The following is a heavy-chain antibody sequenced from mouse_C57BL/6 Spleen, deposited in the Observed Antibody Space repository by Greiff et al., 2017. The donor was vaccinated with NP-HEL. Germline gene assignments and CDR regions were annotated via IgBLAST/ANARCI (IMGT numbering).Heavy chain of an antibody. D-gene: IGHD2-2*01. Sequence: VQLQQSGAELVRPGASVKLSCKASGYTFTDYYINWVKQRPGQGLEWIARIYPGSGNTYYNEKFKGKATLTAEKSSSTAYMQLSSLTSEDSAVYFCARWLGYYFDYWGQGTTLTVSS. V-gene: IGHV1-76*01. CDR1: GYTFTDYY. CDR3: ARWLGYYFDY. CDR2: IYPGSGNT. J-gene: IGHJ2*01.